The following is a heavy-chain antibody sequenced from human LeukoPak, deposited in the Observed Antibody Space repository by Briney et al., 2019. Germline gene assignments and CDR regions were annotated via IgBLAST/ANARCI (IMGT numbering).Heavy chain of an antibody. Sequence: SETLSLTCTVSGGSISSYYWSWIRQPPGKGLEWIGYIYYSGSTNHNPSLKSRVTISVDTSKNQFSLKLSSVTAADTAVYYCARSDYQLPDRYFDYWGQGTLVTVSS. CDR3: ARSDYQLPDRYFDY. J-gene: IGHJ4*02. V-gene: IGHV4-59*08. CDR2: IYYSGST. D-gene: IGHD2-2*01. CDR1: GGSISSYY.